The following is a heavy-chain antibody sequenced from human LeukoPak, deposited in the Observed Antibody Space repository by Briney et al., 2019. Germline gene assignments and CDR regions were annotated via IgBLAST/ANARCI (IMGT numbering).Heavy chain of an antibody. J-gene: IGHJ6*03. V-gene: IGHV1-69*05. D-gene: IGHD6-13*01. Sequence: WASVKVSCKASGGTFSSYAISWVRQAPGQGLEWMGGIIPIFGTANYAQKYQGRVTITTDESTSTAYMELSSLRSEDTAVYYCARADPPGIAAAGTYPAYYMDVWGKGTTVTVSS. CDR3: ARADPPGIAAAGTYPAYYMDV. CDR1: GGTFSSYA. CDR2: IIPIFGTA.